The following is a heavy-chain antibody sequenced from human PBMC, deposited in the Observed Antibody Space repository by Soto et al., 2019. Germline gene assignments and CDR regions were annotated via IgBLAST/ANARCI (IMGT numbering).Heavy chain of an antibody. CDR1: GFTFSTFG. V-gene: IGHV3-21*01. Sequence: QLVESGGGLVKPGGSLRLSCAASGFTFSTFGMNWVRQAPGKGLEWVSSISSSSIYIYYADSVKGRFTNSRDNAKNSLYVQMRSLRAEDTVLYYCARVREGHHYGSGAKDYWGQGTLVTVSS. D-gene: IGHD3-10*01. J-gene: IGHJ4*02. CDR2: ISSSSIYI. CDR3: ARVREGHHYGSGAKDY.